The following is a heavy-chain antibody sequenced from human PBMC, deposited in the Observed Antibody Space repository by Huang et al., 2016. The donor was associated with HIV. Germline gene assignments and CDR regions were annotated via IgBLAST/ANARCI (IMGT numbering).Heavy chain of an antibody. Sequence: QVQLQESGPGLVKPSQTLSLTCTVSGGSINSGGYFWSWIRQPPGKGLEWIGYMHYSGNSYYSPSLKSRVTMSLDTSKNQSSLKLSSVTAADTAVYYCARAVTLNYYYYYMDVWGKGITVTVSS. V-gene: IGHV4-30-4*08. CDR3: ARAVTLNYYYYYMDV. J-gene: IGHJ6*03. CDR1: GGSINSGGYF. CDR2: MHYSGNS.